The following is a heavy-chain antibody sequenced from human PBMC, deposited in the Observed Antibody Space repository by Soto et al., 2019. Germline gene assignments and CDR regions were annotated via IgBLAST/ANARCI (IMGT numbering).Heavy chain of an antibody. J-gene: IGHJ3*02. Sequence: EVQLLESGGGLVQPGGSLRLSCAASGFTFSRYAMSWVRQAPGKGREWVSAISGSGGSTYHADSVKGRLPTYRDNSKNTLYLQMNSLRAEDTAVYYCAKDQDSSGWFDDAFDIWGQGTMVTVSS. V-gene: IGHV3-23*01. D-gene: IGHD6-19*01. CDR3: AKDQDSSGWFDDAFDI. CDR2: ISGSGGST. CDR1: GFTFSRYA.